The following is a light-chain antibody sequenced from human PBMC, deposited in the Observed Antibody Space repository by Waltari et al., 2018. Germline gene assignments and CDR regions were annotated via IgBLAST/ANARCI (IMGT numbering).Light chain of an antibody. V-gene: IGKV3-15*01. CDR1: QSVRSN. Sequence: EIVMTQSPATLSVSPGDRATLSCRASQSVRSNLGWYQQKPGQAPRPLIYGAFTKATGPPARLSSSRSGTEFTLTISSLQFEDFAVFYCQQYYNWSAPPFGGGTKVEIK. J-gene: IGKJ4*01. CDR2: GAF. CDR3: QQYYNWSAPP.